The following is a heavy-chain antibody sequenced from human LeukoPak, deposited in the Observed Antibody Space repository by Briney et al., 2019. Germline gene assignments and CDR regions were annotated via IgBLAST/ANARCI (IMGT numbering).Heavy chain of an antibody. CDR1: GFTFSSYS. J-gene: IGHJ3*01. CDR3: ARSTNLGVVVPDGFDV. CDR2: ISSSSSYI. V-gene: IGHV3-21*01. Sequence: GGSLRLSCAASGFTFSSYSMNWVRQAPGKGLEWVSSISSSSSYIYYADSVKGRFTISRDNAKNSLYLQMNSLRADDTSVYYCARSTNLGVVVPDGFDVWGQGTMVTVSS. D-gene: IGHD3-3*01.